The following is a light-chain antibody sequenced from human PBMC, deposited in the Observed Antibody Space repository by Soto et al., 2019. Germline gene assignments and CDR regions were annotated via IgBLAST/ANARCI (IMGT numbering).Light chain of an antibody. CDR3: MQNTQA. J-gene: IGKJ5*01. V-gene: IGKV2D-29*01. CDR2: EVS. Sequence: GQPASISCKSSQSLLHSDGKTYLYWDLQKPGQPPQLLIDEVSNRFSGVPDRFSVSGSGTDFTLKVSRVEAEDVGVYYCMQNTQAFGQGTRLEI. CDR1: QSLLHSDGKTY.